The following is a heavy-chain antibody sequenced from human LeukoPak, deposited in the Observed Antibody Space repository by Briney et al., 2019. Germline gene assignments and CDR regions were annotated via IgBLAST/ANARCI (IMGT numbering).Heavy chain of an antibody. D-gene: IGHD1-1*01. V-gene: IGHV1-18*01. Sequence: ASVKVSCKASGYTFTTYGINWVRQAPGQGLEWMGWISPYNANTNYAQKLQDRVTMTTDTSATTVYMELRSPRSDDTAVYYCARAGSSTETYPNWFDPWGQGTLVTVSS. CDR1: GYTFTTYG. CDR3: ARAGSSTETYPNWFDP. J-gene: IGHJ5*02. CDR2: ISPYNANT.